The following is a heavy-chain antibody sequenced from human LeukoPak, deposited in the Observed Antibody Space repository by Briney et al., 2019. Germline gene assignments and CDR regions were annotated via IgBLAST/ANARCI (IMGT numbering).Heavy chain of an antibody. J-gene: IGHJ5*02. Sequence: PGGSLRLSCAASGFTFDDYAIHWVRQAPGKGLEWVSLISRNGGTTYFADSVKGRFTISRDNSKNSLYLQMKSLRTEDTALYYCAKSYCSSTSCYDNYFDPWGQGTLVTVSS. CDR3: AKSYCSSTSCYDNYFDP. D-gene: IGHD2-2*01. V-gene: IGHV3-43*02. CDR2: ISRNGGTT. CDR1: GFTFDDYA.